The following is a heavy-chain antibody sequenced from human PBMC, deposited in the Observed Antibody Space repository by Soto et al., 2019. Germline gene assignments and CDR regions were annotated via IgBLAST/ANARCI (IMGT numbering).Heavy chain of an antibody. Sequence: GGSLRLFCAASGFTFSSYAMSWVRQAPGKGLEWVSAISGSGGSTYYADSVKGRFTISRDNSKNTLYLQMNSLRAEDTAVYYCAKAITSWWLRSDYYYYGMDVWGQGTTVTVSS. J-gene: IGHJ6*02. D-gene: IGHD5-12*01. CDR3: AKAITSWWLRSDYYYYGMDV. CDR1: GFTFSSYA. CDR2: ISGSGGST. V-gene: IGHV3-23*01.